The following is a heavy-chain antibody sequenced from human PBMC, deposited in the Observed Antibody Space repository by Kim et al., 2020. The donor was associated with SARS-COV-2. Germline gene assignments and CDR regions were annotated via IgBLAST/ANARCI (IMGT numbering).Heavy chain of an antibody. CDR2: ISSSSSTI. Sequence: GGSLRLSCAASGFTFSSYSMNWVRQAPGKGLEWVSYISSSSSTIYYADSVKGRFTISRDNAKNSLYPQMNSLRDEDTAVYYCARVGATIQYYYYYGMDVWGQGTTVTVSS. D-gene: IGHD5-12*01. CDR1: GFTFSSYS. V-gene: IGHV3-48*02. J-gene: IGHJ6*02. CDR3: ARVGATIQYYYYYGMDV.